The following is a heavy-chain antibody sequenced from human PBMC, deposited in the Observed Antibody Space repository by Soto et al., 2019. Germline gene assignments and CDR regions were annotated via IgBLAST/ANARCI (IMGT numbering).Heavy chain of an antibody. CDR3: ARVLVGATPVDY. D-gene: IGHD1-26*01. V-gene: IGHV1-3*05. CDR2: INAGNGNT. Sequence: QVQLVQSGAEEKKPGASVKVSCKASVYTFTSYAMHWVRQAPGQRLEWMGWINAGNGNTKYSQKFQGRVTITRDTSASTAYMELSSLRSEDTAVYYCARVLVGATPVDYWGQGTLVTVSS. J-gene: IGHJ4*02. CDR1: VYTFTSYA.